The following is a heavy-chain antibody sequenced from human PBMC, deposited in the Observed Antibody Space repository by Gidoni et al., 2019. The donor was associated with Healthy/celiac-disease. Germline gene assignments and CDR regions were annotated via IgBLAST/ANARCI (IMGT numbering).Heavy chain of an antibody. J-gene: IGHJ4*02. CDR1: GCTFSSYA. Sequence: EVQLVESGGGLVQPGGSTVLPCSASGCTFSSYAMSGVRQAPGKGLELVSAISGSGGSTYYAASVKGRFTISRDNSKNTLYLQMNSLIAEDTAVYYCAKESAYGDSLTEWGQGTLVTVSS. D-gene: IGHD4-17*01. V-gene: IGHV3-23*04. CDR2: ISGSGGST. CDR3: AKESAYGDSLTE.